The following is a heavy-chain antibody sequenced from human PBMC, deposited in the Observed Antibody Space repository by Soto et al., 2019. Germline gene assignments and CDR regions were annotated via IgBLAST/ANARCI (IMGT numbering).Heavy chain of an antibody. Sequence: PSETLSLTCTVSGGSISSGNYYWSWIRQPPGKGLEWVGYIYYSGRTYYNPSLKSRVTISVDKSKNQFSLKLSSVTAADTAVYYCARAGRGYCSGGSCYSGLHGMDVWGQGTTVTVSS. CDR3: ARAGRGYCSGGSCYSGLHGMDV. CDR1: GGSISSGNYY. J-gene: IGHJ6*02. CDR2: IYYSGRT. V-gene: IGHV4-30-4*01. D-gene: IGHD2-15*01.